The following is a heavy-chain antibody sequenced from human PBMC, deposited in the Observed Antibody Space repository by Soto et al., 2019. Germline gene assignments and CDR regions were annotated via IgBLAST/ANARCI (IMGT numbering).Heavy chain of an antibody. CDR1: GGSFSGYY. CDR3: ARGPPSGYMDV. J-gene: IGHJ6*03. CDR2: INHSGST. Sequence: QVQLQQWGAGLLKPSETLSLTCAVYGGSFSGYYWSWIRQPPGKGLEWIGEINHSGSTNYNPSLKSRVTISVYTSRNQFSLKLSSVTAADTAVYYCARGPPSGYMDVWGKGTTVTVSS. V-gene: IGHV4-34*01.